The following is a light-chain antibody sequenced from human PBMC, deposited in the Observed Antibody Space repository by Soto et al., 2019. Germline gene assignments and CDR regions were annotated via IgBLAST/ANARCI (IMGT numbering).Light chain of an antibody. CDR2: EVN. CDR3: SSYAGSNNV. Sequence: QYLLIQPPSLSGSPGQSVTISCTGTISDVGSYNYVSWYQQHPGKAPKLMIYEVNKRPSGVPDRFSGSKSGNTASLTVSGLQAEDEADYYCSSYAGSNNVFGTGTKVTVL. J-gene: IGLJ1*01. V-gene: IGLV2-8*01. CDR1: ISDVGSYNY.